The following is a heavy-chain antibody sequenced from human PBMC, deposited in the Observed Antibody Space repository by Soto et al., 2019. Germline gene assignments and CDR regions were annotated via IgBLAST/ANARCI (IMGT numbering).Heavy chain of an antibody. CDR1: GGSISSYY. CDR2: IYYSGST. J-gene: IGHJ4*02. Sequence: NPSETLSLTCTVSGGSISSYYWSWIRQPPGKGLEWIGYIYYSGSTNYNPSLKSRVTISVDTSKNQFSLKLSSVTAAGTAVYYCAGRIAAAGCLDYWGQGTLVTVSS. D-gene: IGHD6-13*01. V-gene: IGHV4-59*01. CDR3: AGRIAAAGCLDY.